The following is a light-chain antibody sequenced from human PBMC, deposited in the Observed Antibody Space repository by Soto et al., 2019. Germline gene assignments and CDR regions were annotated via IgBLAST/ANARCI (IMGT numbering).Light chain of an antibody. CDR2: AAS. Sequence: EIVLTQSPGALSLSPGERATLSCRASQSVSSGSLAWYQQKPGQAPRLLIYAASARATGIPDRFGGSGSGTDFTLTVSRLEPEDFAVYYCQQYHNSPRTFGQGTKVEIK. CDR1: QSVSSGS. CDR3: QQYHNSPRT. J-gene: IGKJ1*01. V-gene: IGKV3-20*01.